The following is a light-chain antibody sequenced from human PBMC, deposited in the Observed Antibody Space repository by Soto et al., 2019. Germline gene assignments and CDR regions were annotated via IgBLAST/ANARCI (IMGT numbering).Light chain of an antibody. CDR3: QQYSSYPKT. CDR2: KAS. V-gene: IGKV1-5*03. Sequence: DIQMTQSPSTLSASVGDRVTITCRASQTISSWLAWYQQPPGKAPKLLIYKASSLESGVPSRFSGSGSGTEFTLTISSLQPDDVADYYCQQYSSYPKTFGHGTKVEIK. J-gene: IGKJ1*01. CDR1: QTISSW.